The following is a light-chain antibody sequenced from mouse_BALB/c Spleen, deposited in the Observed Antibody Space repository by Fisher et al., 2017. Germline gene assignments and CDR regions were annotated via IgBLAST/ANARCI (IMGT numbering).Light chain of an antibody. CDR1: SSVSSSY. CDR2: STS. V-gene: IGKV4-57-1*01. Sequence: DIVLTQTPAIMSASPGEKVTMTCRASSSVSSSYLHWYQQKSGASPKLWIYSTSNLASGVPARFSGSGSGTSYSLTISSVEAEDAATYYCQQRSSYPPTFGGGTKLEIK. CDR3: QQRSSYPPT. J-gene: IGKJ2*01.